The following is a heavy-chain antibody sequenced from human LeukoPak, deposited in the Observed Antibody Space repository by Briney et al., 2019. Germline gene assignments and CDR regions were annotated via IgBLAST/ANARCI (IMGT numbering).Heavy chain of an antibody. CDR1: GGSIGKGSYY. D-gene: IGHD5-18*01. V-gene: IGHV4-61*02. Sequence: PSETLSLTCTVSGGSIGKGSYYWSWIRRPAGKGLEWIGRIYTSGSTNYNPSLKSRVTITVDTSKNQFSLNLSSVTAADTAVYYCARDGGYTYGYSHFDYWGQGTLVTVSS. CDR2: IYTSGST. CDR3: ARDGGYTYGYSHFDY. J-gene: IGHJ4*02.